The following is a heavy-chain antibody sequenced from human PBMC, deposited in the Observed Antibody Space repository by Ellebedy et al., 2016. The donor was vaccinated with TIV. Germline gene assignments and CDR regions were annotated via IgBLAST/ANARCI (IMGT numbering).Heavy chain of an antibody. V-gene: IGHV3-23*01. CDR3: AKLPEYYYDSNGYSAYFDY. J-gene: IGHJ4*02. Sequence: GESLKISCAASGFIFSNYAMSWVRQAPGKGLEWVSALSGSGGSTYYADSLKGRFTISRDNYTNTLYLQMNSLRAEDTAVYYCAKLPEYYYDSNGYSAYFDYWGQGTLVTVSS. D-gene: IGHD3-22*01. CDR2: LSGSGGST. CDR1: GFIFSNYA.